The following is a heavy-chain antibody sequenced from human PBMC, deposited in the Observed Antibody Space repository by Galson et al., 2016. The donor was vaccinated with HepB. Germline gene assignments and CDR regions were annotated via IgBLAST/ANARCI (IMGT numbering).Heavy chain of an antibody. CDR2: ISSDGSDI. CDR3: ARDETVQGPSTIDH. CDR1: GFTFSAYW. J-gene: IGHJ4*02. V-gene: IGHV3-74*01. Sequence: SLRLSCAASGFTFSAYWMHWARQAPGKGLVWVSRISSDGSDIKYADSVKGRFTISRDSSKTTLYLRMNSLRVDDTAVYYCARDETVQGPSTIDHWGQGTLITGPS. D-gene: IGHD2-21*02.